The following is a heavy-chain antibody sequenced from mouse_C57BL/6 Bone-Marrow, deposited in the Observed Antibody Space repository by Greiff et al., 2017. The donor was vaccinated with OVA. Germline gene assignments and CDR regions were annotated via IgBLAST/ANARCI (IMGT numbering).Heavy chain of an antibody. Sequence: QVQLKQPGAELVKPGASVKLSCKASGYTFTSYWMHWVKQRPGQGLEWIGMIHPNSGSTNYNEKFKSKATLTVDKSSSTAYMKLSSLTSEDSAVYYCAIYYYGSSYGFFAYWGQGTLVTVSA. J-gene: IGHJ3*01. CDR1: GYTFTSYW. V-gene: IGHV1-64*01. CDR2: IHPNSGST. D-gene: IGHD1-1*01. CDR3: AIYYYGSSYGFFAY.